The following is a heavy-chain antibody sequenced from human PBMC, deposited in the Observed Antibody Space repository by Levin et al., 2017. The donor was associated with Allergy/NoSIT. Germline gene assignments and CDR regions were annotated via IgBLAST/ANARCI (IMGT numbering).Heavy chain of an antibody. V-gene: IGHV3-11*01. Sequence: GGSLRLSCAASGFIFSDYYMIWIRQTPGKGLEWVGHITGSGSTTYYAGSVKDRFTISRDNFENSFFLEMTSLRDDDAGVYYCARGGSGGSDFDHWGPGTLITVSS. J-gene: IGHJ4*02. D-gene: IGHD2-15*01. CDR1: GFIFSDYY. CDR2: ITGSGSTT. CDR3: ARGGSGGSDFDH.